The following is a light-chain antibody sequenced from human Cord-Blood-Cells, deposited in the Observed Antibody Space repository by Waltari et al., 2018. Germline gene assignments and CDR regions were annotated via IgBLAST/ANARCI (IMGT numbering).Light chain of an antibody. Sequence: DIVMTQSPDSLAVSLGERATINCKSSQSVLYSSNNKNYLAWYQQKPGQPPKLLIYWASTREPGVPDRCSVSGSGTDFTLTISSLQAEDVAFYYCQQYYSTPLTFGGGTKVEIK. CDR1: QSVLYSSNNKNY. V-gene: IGKV4-1*01. CDR2: WAS. CDR3: QQYYSTPLT. J-gene: IGKJ4*01.